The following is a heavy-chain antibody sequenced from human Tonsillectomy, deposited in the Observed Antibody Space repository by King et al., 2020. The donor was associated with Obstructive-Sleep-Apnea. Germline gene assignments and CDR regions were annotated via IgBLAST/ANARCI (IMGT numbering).Heavy chain of an antibody. V-gene: IGHV3-30*04. CDR1: GFTFSSYA. D-gene: IGHD6-13*01. Sequence: HVQLVESGGGVVQPGRSLRLSCAGSGFTFSSYAMHWVRQAPGKGLEGVAVIAYDGSNKYYEVSVKGRFTISRDNSKTTLYLQMNSLRAEDTAVYYCARMWQQLAPDYWGQGTLVTVSS. CDR2: IAYDGSNK. CDR3: ARMWQQLAPDY. J-gene: IGHJ4*02.